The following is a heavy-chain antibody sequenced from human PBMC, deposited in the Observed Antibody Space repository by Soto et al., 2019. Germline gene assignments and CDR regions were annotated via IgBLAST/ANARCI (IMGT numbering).Heavy chain of an antibody. D-gene: IGHD6-13*01. Sequence: GGSLRLSCVASGFTFSTYGMHWVRQAPGKGLEWVALISHDGSNEHYADSVRGRFTISRDNSKNTLYVQMNSLRAEDTAVYYCARGRGAAAVPPYYYYYYIDVRGKRTTVTVSS. CDR2: ISHDGSNE. J-gene: IGHJ6*03. CDR1: GFTFSTYG. V-gene: IGHV3-30*03. CDR3: ARGRGAAAVPPYYYYYYIDV.